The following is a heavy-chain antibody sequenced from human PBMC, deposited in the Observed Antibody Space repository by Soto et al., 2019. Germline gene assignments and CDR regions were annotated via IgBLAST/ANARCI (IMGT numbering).Heavy chain of an antibody. CDR3: ARDDPAGFPFGVATHAPSSHDNWFDP. Sequence: PWGSVRLTGAASGFTFSSYGMHMVRQAPGKGLEWVAVIWYDGSNKYYADSVKGRFTISRDNSKNTLYLQMNSLRAEDTAVYYCARDDPAGFPFGVATHAPSSHDNWFDPWGQGTLVTVSS. D-gene: IGHD3-3*01. J-gene: IGHJ5*02. CDR2: IWYDGSNK. V-gene: IGHV3-33*01. CDR1: GFTFSSYG.